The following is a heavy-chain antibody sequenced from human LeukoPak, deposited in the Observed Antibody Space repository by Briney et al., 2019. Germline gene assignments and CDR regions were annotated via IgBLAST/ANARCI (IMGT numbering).Heavy chain of an antibody. D-gene: IGHD3-10*01. CDR2: IYPGDSDT. Sequence: GESLKISCKNSGYIFANYWIGWVRQMPGKGLEWMGIIYPGDSDTRYSPSFQGQVTISADKSISTAYLQWSSLKASDTAMYYCARPGASGSYYKDSFDIWGQGTMVTVSS. V-gene: IGHV5-51*01. CDR1: GYIFANYW. J-gene: IGHJ3*02. CDR3: ARPGASGSYYKDSFDI.